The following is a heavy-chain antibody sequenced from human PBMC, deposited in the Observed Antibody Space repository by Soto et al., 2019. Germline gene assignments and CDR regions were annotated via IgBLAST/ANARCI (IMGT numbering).Heavy chain of an antibody. J-gene: IGHJ4*02. CDR3: SRGLGSGDY. CDR1: GYTFTSYY. CDR2: INPNGGST. D-gene: IGHD3-10*01. Sequence: QVQLVQSGAEVKNPGASVTVSCRASGYTFTSYYIHWVRKAPGQGLEWMAIINPNGGSTNYAQRFQGRVTVTRDTSTSIVYMELSSLRSEDTAVYYCSRGLGSGDYWGQGTLVTVSS. V-gene: IGHV1-46*03.